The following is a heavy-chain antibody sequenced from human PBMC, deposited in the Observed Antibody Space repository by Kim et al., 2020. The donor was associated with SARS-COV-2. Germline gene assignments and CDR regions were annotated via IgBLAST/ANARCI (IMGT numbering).Heavy chain of an antibody. D-gene: IGHD6-6*01. CDR1: GFTFSDYY. V-gene: IGHV3-11*05. Sequence: GGSLRLSCAASGFTFSDYYMSWIRQAPGKGLEWISYITSSSTYTNYADSVKGRFTISRDNAKNSMYLQMNSLRAEDTAVYYCARGATVSLAARFWYFDLWGRGTLVTVSS. CDR3: ARGATVSLAARFWYFDL. CDR2: ITSSSTYT. J-gene: IGHJ2*01.